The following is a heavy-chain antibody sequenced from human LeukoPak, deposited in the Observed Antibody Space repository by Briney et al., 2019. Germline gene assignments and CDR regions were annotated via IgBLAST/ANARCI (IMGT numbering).Heavy chain of an antibody. V-gene: IGHV4-39*07. CDR1: GGSISSSSYY. CDR3: ASDALVVINDAFDI. Sequence: SGTLSLTCTVSGGSISSSSYYWGWIRQPPGKGLEWIGSIHYSGSTYYNPSLKSRVTISVDTSKNQFSLKLSSVTAADTAVYYCASDALVVINDAFDIWGQGTMVTVSS. J-gene: IGHJ3*02. CDR2: IHYSGST. D-gene: IGHD3-22*01.